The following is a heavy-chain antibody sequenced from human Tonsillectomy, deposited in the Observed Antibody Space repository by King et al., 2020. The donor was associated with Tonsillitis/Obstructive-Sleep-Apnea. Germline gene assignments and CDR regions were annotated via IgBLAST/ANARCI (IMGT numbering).Heavy chain of an antibody. J-gene: IGHJ4*02. CDR3: ARAVDWNYYY. CDR1: GYTFTGYY. D-gene: IGHD1-7*01. V-gene: IGHV1-2*06. CDR2: INPNRGGP. Sequence: QLVQSGAEVKKPGASVKVSCKASGYTFTGYYMHWVRPAPGQGLDWMGRINPNRGGPNSAQKFQGRVTMTRDTSISTAYMELRRLRSDDTAVYYWARAVDWNYYYWGQGTLVTVSS.